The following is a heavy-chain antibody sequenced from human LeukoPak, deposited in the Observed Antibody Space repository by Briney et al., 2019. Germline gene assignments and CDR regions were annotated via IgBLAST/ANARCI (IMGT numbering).Heavy chain of an antibody. CDR2: INQDGNVK. D-gene: IGHD3-9*01. V-gene: IGHV3-7*01. Sequence: GGSLGLSCAASGFTFSSGWMSWVRQAPGKGLEWVANINQDGNVKYYVDSVKGRFTISRDNAKNSLYLQMNSLRAEDTAVYYCARGPDYDILTGYRDYWGQGTLVTVSS. CDR3: ARGPDYDILTGYRDY. CDR1: GFTFSSGW. J-gene: IGHJ4*02.